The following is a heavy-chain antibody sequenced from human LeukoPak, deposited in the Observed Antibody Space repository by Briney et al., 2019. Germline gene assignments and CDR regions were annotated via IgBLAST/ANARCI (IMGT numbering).Heavy chain of an antibody. V-gene: IGHV3-21*01. CDR3: ARAGGSGTYYTVDY. J-gene: IGHJ4*02. Sequence: GGSLRLSCAASGFTFSNYNMDWVRQAPGKGLEWVSSISTTSNYIYYADSVKGRFTISRDNAKNSLFLQMNSLRVEDTAVYYCARAGGSGTYYTVDYWGQGTLVTVPS. D-gene: IGHD3-10*01. CDR1: GFTFSNYN. CDR2: ISTTSNYI.